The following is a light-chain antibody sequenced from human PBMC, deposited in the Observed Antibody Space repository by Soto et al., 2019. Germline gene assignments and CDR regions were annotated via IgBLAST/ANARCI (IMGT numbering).Light chain of an antibody. CDR3: QQSYSTPNT. CDR1: QSISSY. J-gene: IGKJ5*01. CDR2: AAS. V-gene: IGKV1-39*01. Sequence: DIQMTQSPSSLPASVGDRVTITCRASQSISSYLNWYQQKPGKAPKLLIYAASSLQSGVPSRFSGSGSGTDFTLTISSLQPEDFATYYCQQSYSTPNTFGQGTRLEIK.